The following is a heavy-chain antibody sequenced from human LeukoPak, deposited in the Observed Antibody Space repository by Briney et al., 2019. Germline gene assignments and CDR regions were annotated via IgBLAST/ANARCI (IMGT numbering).Heavy chain of an antibody. D-gene: IGHD3-16*02. J-gene: IGHJ4*02. Sequence: GGSLRLSCAASGFTFSSYSMNWVRQAPGKGLEWVSSISSSSSYIYYADSVKGRFTISRDNAKNSLYLQMNSLRAEDTAVYYCARDPLYDYVWGSYRTGYYFDYWGQGTLVTVSS. CDR3: ARDPLYDYVWGSYRTGYYFDY. CDR1: GFTFSSYS. V-gene: IGHV3-21*01. CDR2: ISSSSSYI.